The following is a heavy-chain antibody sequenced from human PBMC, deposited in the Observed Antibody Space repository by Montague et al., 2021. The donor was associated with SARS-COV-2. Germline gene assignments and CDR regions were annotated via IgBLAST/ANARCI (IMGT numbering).Heavy chain of an antibody. Sequence: SETLSLTCSVSGGSLRHSYWTWIRQAPERGLEWIGYIYHSGTTKHNPALQSRLTISVDTAKNQFFLSLTFVTAADTAVYYCARVSSTALRGVIKTSGYFALDVWGPGTTVRVSS. CDR3: ARVSSTALRGVIKTSGYFALDV. J-gene: IGHJ6*02. CDR2: IYHSGTT. CDR1: GGSLRHSY. V-gene: IGHV4-4*09. D-gene: IGHD3-10*01.